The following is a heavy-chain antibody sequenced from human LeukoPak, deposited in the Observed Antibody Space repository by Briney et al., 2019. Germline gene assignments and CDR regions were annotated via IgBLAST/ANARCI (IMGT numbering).Heavy chain of an antibody. CDR3: ARRNSYGQVIDY. V-gene: IGHV5-51*01. D-gene: IGHD5-18*01. CDR1: GYSFTSYW. Sequence: GESLKISCKGSGYSFTSYWIGWVRQMPGKGLEWMGIIYPGDSDTRYSPSFQGPVTLSPDKSLSPAYLPWSSLTASDTAMYYCARRNSYGQVIDYWGQGTLVTVSS. CDR2: IYPGDSDT. J-gene: IGHJ4*02.